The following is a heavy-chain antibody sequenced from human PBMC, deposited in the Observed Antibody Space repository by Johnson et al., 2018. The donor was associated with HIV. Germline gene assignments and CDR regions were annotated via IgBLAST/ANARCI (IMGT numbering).Heavy chain of an antibody. Sequence: QVQLVESGGGLVQPGGSLRLSCAASGFMFSSYAMHWVRQAPGKGLEWEAIISYDGRNKYYADSVKGRFTISRDNSKNTLYLQMNSLRAEDTAVYYCARDPDIWGQGTMVTVSS. V-gene: IGHV3-30-3*01. CDR2: ISYDGRNK. CDR1: GFMFSSYA. CDR3: ARDPDI. J-gene: IGHJ3*02.